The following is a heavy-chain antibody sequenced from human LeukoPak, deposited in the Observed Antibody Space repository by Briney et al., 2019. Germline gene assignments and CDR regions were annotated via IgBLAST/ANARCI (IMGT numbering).Heavy chain of an antibody. CDR3: ARDVDREMANFDY. V-gene: IGHV3-11*06. Sequence: LSLTCTVSGGSISSSSYYWGWIRQAPGKGLEWVSYISSSSSYTNYADSVKGRFTISRDNAKNSLYLQMDSLRAEDTAVYYCARDVDREMANFDYWGQGTLVTVSS. J-gene: IGHJ4*02. CDR1: GGSISSSS. CDR2: ISSSSSYT. D-gene: IGHD5-24*01.